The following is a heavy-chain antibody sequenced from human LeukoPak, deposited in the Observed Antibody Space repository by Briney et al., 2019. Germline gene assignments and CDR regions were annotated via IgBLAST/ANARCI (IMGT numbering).Heavy chain of an antibody. V-gene: IGHV3-53*01. D-gene: IGHD3-22*01. J-gene: IGHJ4*02. Sequence: GGSLRLSCVASGFTVSSNYMSWVRQAPGKGLEWVAVIYSGGQTYYADSAKGRFTISRDNSKNTLYLQMNSLRAEDTAMYYCTRSYYYDSSGYRNDYWGQGTPVTVSS. CDR2: IYSGGQT. CDR1: GFTVSSNY. CDR3: TRSYYYDSSGYRNDY.